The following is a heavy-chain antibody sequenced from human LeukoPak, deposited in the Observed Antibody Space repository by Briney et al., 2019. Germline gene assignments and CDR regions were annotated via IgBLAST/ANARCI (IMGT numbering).Heavy chain of an antibody. J-gene: IGHJ4*02. Sequence: PSETLSLTCTVSGGSISSGSYYWSWIRQPAGKGLEWIGRIYTSGSTNYNPSLKSRVTISVDTSKNQFSLKLSSVTAADTAVYYCARGGTINSYYFDYWGQGTLVTVSS. CDR1: GGSISSGSYY. CDR2: IYTSGST. D-gene: IGHD5-12*01. CDR3: ARGGTINSYYFDY. V-gene: IGHV4-61*02.